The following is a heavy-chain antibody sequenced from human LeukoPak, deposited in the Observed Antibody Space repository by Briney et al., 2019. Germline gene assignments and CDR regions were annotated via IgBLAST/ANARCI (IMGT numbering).Heavy chain of an antibody. CDR3: ARYCSGGSCFNQIGRGDDY. J-gene: IGHJ4*02. Sequence: PSETLSLTCTVSGGSISSYYWSWIRQPPGKGLEWIGSIYYSGSTYYNPSLKSRVTISVDTSKNQFSLKLSSVTGADTAVYYCARYCSGGSCFNQIGRGDDYWGQGTLVTVSS. D-gene: IGHD2-15*01. CDR2: IYYSGST. V-gene: IGHV4-59*05. CDR1: GGSISSYY.